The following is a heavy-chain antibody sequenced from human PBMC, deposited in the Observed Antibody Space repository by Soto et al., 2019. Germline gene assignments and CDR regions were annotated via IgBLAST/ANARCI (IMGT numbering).Heavy chain of an antibody. CDR2: ISYDGSNK. J-gene: IGHJ4*02. Sequence: GGSLRLSCAASGFTFSSYAMHWVRQAPGKGLEWVAVISYDGSNKYYADSVKGRFTISRDNSKNTLYLQMNSLRAEDTAVYYCARVDSYGNAGSDYWGQGTLVTVSS. CDR1: GFTFSSYA. D-gene: IGHD5-18*01. CDR3: ARVDSYGNAGSDY. V-gene: IGHV3-30-3*01.